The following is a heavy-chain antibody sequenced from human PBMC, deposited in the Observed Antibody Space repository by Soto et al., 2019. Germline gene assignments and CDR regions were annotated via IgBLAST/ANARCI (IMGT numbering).Heavy chain of an antibody. J-gene: IGHJ4*02. CDR3: TRGADGFYI. V-gene: IGHV3-13*04. Sequence: EVQLVESGGDLVQPGGSLRLSCAASGFTFNNYDFHWVRQATGKGLEWVSAIANSGATFYAGSVKGRFTISRENAKNSLYLQLNSLRSGDTAVYYSTRGADGFYIWGQGFLVTVSS. D-gene: IGHD3-16*01. CDR2: IANSGAT. CDR1: GFTFNNYD.